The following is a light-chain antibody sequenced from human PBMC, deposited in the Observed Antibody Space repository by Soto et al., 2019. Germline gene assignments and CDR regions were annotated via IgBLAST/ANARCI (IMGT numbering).Light chain of an antibody. J-gene: IGKJ1*01. CDR3: QQRSNWPT. CDR2: GAS. V-gene: IGKV3-11*01. Sequence: VMTQAPATLSVSQGARVTLSCRASQTINNNVAWYQLKDGQVPRLLIYGASTRAADVPARFSGSGSGTDFTLTISSLEPEEFAVDYCQQRSNWPTFGQGTKVDI. CDR1: QTINNN.